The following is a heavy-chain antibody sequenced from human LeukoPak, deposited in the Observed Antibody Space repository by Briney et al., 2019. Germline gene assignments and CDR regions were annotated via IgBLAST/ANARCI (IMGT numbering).Heavy chain of an antibody. D-gene: IGHD5-12*01. V-gene: IGHV3-30*18. Sequence: GGSLRLSCAASGFTFRSYGMHWVRQAPGQGLEWVAVISYDGSNKYYADSVKGRFTISRDNSKNTLYLQMNSLRAEDTAVYYCAKDHESGSLDYWGQGTLVTVSS. CDR1: GFTFRSYG. J-gene: IGHJ4*02. CDR2: ISYDGSNK. CDR3: AKDHESGSLDY.